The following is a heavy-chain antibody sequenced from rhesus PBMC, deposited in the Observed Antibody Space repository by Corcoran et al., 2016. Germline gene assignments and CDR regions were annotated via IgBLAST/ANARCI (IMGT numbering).Heavy chain of an antibody. CDR3: TRGEAGLDVRDTLSHWMGSIGDV. CDR2: MRNKAKGGTT. D-gene: IGHD2-33*01. Sequence: EVQLVESGGGLVQPGGSLRVSCAASGFTFSDHYMYWFRQAPGKGPEWVGFMRNKAKGGTTEYAASVKGRFTISRDDSKSIAYLQMNSLKTEDTAVYYCTRGEAGLDVRDTLSHWMGSIGDVWGRGVLVTVSS. CDR1: GFTFSDHY. J-gene: IGHJ5-2*02. V-gene: IGHV3-6*01.